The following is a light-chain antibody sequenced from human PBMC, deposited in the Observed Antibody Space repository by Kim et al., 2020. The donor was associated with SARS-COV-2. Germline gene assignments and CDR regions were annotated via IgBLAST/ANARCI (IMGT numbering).Light chain of an antibody. CDR2: GAS. J-gene: IGKJ1*01. V-gene: IGKV3-15*01. CDR1: QSISSN. CDR3: QQYNSWPQT. Sequence: VSPGQRATLSCRAMQSISSNLAWYQQKPGQAPRLLIYGASTRATDIPARFSGSGSGTEFTLTISSLQSEDFAVYYCQQYNSWPQTFGQGTKVDIK.